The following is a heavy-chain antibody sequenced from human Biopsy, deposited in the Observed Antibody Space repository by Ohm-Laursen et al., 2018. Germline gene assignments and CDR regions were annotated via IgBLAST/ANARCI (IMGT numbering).Heavy chain of an antibody. V-gene: IGHV1-8*01. Sequence: ASVKVSCKASGYSFTNYGISWVRQATGQGLEWMGWMSPNTGNTVYAQRFQDRVTMTSDTPTGTAYMELTSLTSDDTAVYFCARWETTLGRSLDSWGQGTLVAVSS. J-gene: IGHJ4*02. D-gene: IGHD1-26*01. CDR1: GYSFTNYG. CDR3: ARWETTLGRSLDS. CDR2: MSPNTGNT.